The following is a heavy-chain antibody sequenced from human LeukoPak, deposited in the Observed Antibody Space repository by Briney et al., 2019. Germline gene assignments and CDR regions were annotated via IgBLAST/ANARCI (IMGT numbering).Heavy chain of an antibody. Sequence: GSLRLSCAASGFTFSSYAMSWVRQAPGKWLEWVSAISGSGGSTYYADSVKGRFTISRDNSKNTLYLQMNSLRAEDTAVYYCAKDRIVATITSGYFDYWGQGTLVTVSS. D-gene: IGHD5-12*01. J-gene: IGHJ4*02. CDR1: GFTFSSYA. CDR2: ISGSGGST. CDR3: AKDRIVATITSGYFDY. V-gene: IGHV3-23*01.